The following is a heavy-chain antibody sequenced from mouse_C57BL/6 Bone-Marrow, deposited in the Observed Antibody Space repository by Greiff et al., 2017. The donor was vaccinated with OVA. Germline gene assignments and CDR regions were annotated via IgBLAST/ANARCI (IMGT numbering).Heavy chain of an antibody. Sequence: EVMLVESGGDLVKPGGSLKLSCAASGFTFSSYGMSWVRQTPDKRLEWVATISSGGSYTYYPDSVKGRFTISRDNANNTLYLQMSSLKAEDTAMYYCARHGDYWGQGTTLTVSS. CDR3: ARHGDY. V-gene: IGHV5-6*01. J-gene: IGHJ2*01. CDR2: ISSGGSYT. CDR1: GFTFSSYG.